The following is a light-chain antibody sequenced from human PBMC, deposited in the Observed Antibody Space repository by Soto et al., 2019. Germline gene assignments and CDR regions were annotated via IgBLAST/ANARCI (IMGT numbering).Light chain of an antibody. CDR3: SSYTGSSTLDV. CDR1: SSDVGGYNY. CDR2: DVS. Sequence: QSALTQPASVSGSPGQSITISCTGTSSDVGGYNYVSWYQQHPGKAPKLMIYDVSYRPSGVSNRFSGSKSGNTASLTISGLQAEDEADYYCSSYTGSSTLDVFGTGTKLTVL. V-gene: IGLV2-14*01. J-gene: IGLJ1*01.